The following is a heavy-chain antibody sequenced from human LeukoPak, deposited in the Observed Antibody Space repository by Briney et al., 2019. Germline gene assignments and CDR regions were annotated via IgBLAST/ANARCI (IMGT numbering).Heavy chain of an antibody. CDR1: GGSFSGYY. Sequence: SETLSLTCAVYGGSFSGYYWSWIRQPPGKGPEWIGEINHSGSTNYNPSLKSRVTISVDTSKNQFSLKLSSVTAADTAVYYCARGLGYGSGSYYLSSYYGMDVWGQGTTVTVSS. CDR2: INHSGST. V-gene: IGHV4-34*01. CDR3: ARGLGYGSGSYYLSSYYGMDV. D-gene: IGHD3-10*01. J-gene: IGHJ6*02.